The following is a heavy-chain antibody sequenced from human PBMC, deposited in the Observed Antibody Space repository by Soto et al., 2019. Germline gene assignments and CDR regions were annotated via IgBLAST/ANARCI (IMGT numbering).Heavy chain of an antibody. CDR3: ARYSYDYYYYYGMDV. Sequence: SDTLSLTCTVSGCSISSYYLSWIRQPPGKGLGWIGYIYYSGSTNYNPSLKSRVTISVDTSKNQFSLKLSSVTAADTAVYYCARYSYDYYYYYGMDVWGQGTTVTVSS. J-gene: IGHJ6*02. CDR2: IYYSGST. CDR1: GCSISSYY. V-gene: IGHV4-59*01. D-gene: IGHD5-18*01.